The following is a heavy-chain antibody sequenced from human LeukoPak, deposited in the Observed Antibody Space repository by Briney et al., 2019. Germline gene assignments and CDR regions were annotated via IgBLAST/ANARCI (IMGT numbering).Heavy chain of an antibody. Sequence: PSETLSLTCAVYGGSFSGYHWSWIRQPPGKGLEWIGYIYYSGSTYYNPSLKSRVTISVDTSKNQFSLKLSSVTAADTAVYYCARATDAARPYFDYWGQGTLVTVSS. CDR2: IYYSGST. CDR1: GGSFSGYH. D-gene: IGHD2-15*01. J-gene: IGHJ4*02. V-gene: IGHV4-34*09. CDR3: ARATDAARPYFDY.